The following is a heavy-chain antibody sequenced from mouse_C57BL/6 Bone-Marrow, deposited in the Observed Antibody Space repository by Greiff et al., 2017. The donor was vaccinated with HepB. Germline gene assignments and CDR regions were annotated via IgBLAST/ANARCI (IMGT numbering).Heavy chain of an antibody. V-gene: IGHV1-54*01. CDR1: GYAFTNYL. CDR2: INPGGGGT. J-gene: IGHJ2*01. CDR3: ARRVDY. Sequence: QVQLQQSGAELVRPGTSVKVSCKASGYAFTNYLIGWVKQRPGQGLEWIGVINPGGGGTNYNEKIKGKATLTADKSSSTAYMQLSSLTSEDSAVYFCARRVDYWGQGTTLTVSS.